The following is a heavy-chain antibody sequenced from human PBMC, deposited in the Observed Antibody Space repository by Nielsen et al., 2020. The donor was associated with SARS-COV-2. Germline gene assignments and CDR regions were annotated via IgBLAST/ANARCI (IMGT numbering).Heavy chain of an antibody. CDR3: AREWLGFDY. CDR2: ISSSSSYI. Sequence: GESLKISCAASGFTFSSYSMNWVRQAPGKGLEWVSSISSSSSYIYYADSVKGRFTISRDNAKNSLYLQMNSLRAEDTAVYYCAREWLGFDYWGQGTLVTVSS. V-gene: IGHV3-21*01. J-gene: IGHJ4*02. D-gene: IGHD6-19*01. CDR1: GFTFSSYS.